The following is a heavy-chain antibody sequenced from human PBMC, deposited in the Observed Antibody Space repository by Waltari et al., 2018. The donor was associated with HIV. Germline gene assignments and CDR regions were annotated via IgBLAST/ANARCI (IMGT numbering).Heavy chain of an antibody. CDR3: ARVAAGYCNRTSCLYYYCLDV. J-gene: IGHJ6*02. Sequence: QVQLQASGPGLLKPSQTLSLTCTVSCGSISTGDPYWSWIRQPPGNGLEWIGYIYYIGSTYYTPSFPGPVTISVETSKDQFALGLSSVTAADMAVDYGARVAAGYCNRTSCLYYYCLDVWGQGTTVTVSS. D-gene: IGHD2-2*01. CDR2: IYYIGST. CDR1: CGSISTGDPY. V-gene: IGHV4-30-4*01.